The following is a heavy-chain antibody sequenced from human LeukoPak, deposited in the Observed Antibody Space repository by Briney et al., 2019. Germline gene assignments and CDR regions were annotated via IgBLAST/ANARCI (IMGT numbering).Heavy chain of an antibody. Sequence: PSETLSLTCTVSGGSISSSSYYWGWIRQPPGKGLEWIGSIYYSGSTYYNPSLKSRVTISVDTSKNQFSLKLSSVTAADTAVYYCARRGYCSSTSCQKPHSDYWGQGTLVTVSS. J-gene: IGHJ4*02. CDR3: ARRGYCSSTSCQKPHSDY. CDR1: GGSISSSSYY. D-gene: IGHD2-2*03. V-gene: IGHV4-39*01. CDR2: IYYSGST.